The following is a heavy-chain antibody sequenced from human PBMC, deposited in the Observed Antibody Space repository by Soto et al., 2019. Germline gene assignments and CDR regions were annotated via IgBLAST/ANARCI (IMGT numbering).Heavy chain of an antibody. CDR3: AKDAVSRDGVWLAHV. V-gene: IGHV3-23*01. CDR1: GFTFSDYA. D-gene: IGHD5-12*01. J-gene: IGHJ4*02. Sequence: GGSLRLSCAASGFTFSDYAMIWIRQVPGKGLQWVSGLYGSGRGIHYAESVKGRFTVSRDNSAYAVYLQMNNLRVEDSAIYYCAKDAVSRDGVWLAHVWGQGTVVTVSS. CDR2: LYGSGRGI.